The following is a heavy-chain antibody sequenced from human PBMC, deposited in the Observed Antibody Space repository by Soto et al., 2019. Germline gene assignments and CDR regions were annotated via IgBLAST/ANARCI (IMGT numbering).Heavy chain of an antibody. CDR3: ARGDDYYDSSGSKSDAFHI. D-gene: IGHD3-22*01. V-gene: IGHV4-59*01. CDR2: IYYSGST. CDR1: GGSISSYY. J-gene: IGHJ3*02. Sequence: PSETLSLTCTVSGGSISSYYWSWIRQPPGKGLEWIGYIYYSGSTNYNPSLKSRVTISVDTSKNQLSLKLSSVTAADTAVYYCARGDDYYDSSGSKSDAFHIWGQGTMVTVSS.